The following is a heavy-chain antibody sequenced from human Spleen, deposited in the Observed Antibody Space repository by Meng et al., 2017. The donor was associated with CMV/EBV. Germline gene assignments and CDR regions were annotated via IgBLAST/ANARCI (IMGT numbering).Heavy chain of an antibody. CDR3: ARGDAGATYGY. CDR2: IHPDRGDT. D-gene: IGHD1-26*01. V-gene: IGHV1-2*02. J-gene: IGHJ4*02. CDR1: GYTFTGFF. Sequence: ASVKVSCKASGYTFTGFFVHWVRQAPGQGLEWLGRIHPDRGDTYYAHKLQGRVTMTRDTSISTGYMELSRLRSDDTAVYYCARGDAGATYGYWGQGTLVTVSS.